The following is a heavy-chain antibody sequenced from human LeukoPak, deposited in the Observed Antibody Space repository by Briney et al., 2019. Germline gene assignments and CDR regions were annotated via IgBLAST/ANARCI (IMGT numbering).Heavy chain of an antibody. D-gene: IGHD1-26*01. V-gene: IGHV3-48*01. Sequence: GGSLRLSCAVSGFTFTDYAMNWFRQAPGKGLEWLSYISRSSDTIYYADSVKGRFTISRDSAKSSLFLQMNTLRAEDTAVYYCAREGAPWGQGTLVTVSS. CDR3: AREGAP. J-gene: IGHJ4*02. CDR1: GFTFTDYA. CDR2: ISRSSDTI.